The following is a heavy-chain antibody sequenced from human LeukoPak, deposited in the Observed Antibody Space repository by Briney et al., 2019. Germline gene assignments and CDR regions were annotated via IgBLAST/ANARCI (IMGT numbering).Heavy chain of an antibody. CDR3: ARASGITMVRGNPYYFDY. J-gene: IGHJ4*02. CDR2: IYSGGST. D-gene: IGHD3-10*01. CDR1: GFTVSSNY. Sequence: GGSLRLSCAASGFTVSSNYMSWVRQAPGKGLEWVSVIYSGGSTYYADSVKGRFTISRDNSKNTLYLQMNSLRAEDTAVYYCARASGITMVRGNPYYFDYWGQGTLVIVSS. V-gene: IGHV3-66*01.